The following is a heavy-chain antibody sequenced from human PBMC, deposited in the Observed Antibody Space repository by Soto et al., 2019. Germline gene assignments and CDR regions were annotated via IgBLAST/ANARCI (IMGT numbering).Heavy chain of an antibody. V-gene: IGHV1-69*13. CDR1: GGTFSSYA. CDR2: IIPIFGTA. J-gene: IGHJ4*02. D-gene: IGHD6-13*01. Sequence: SVKVSCKASGGTFSSYAISWVRQAPGQGLEWMGGIIPIFGTANYAQKFQGRVTITAEESTSTAYMELSSLRSEDTAVYYCARDSPDSSSWYGFDYWGQGTLVTVSS. CDR3: ARDSPDSSSWYGFDY.